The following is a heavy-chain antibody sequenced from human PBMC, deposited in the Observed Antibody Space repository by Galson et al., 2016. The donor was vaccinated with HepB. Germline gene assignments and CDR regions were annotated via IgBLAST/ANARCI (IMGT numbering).Heavy chain of an antibody. CDR1: GFTFSDYS. CDR3: ARDLGYGGYHLAGGDFDY. J-gene: IGHJ4*02. D-gene: IGHD5-12*01. V-gene: IGHV3-21*01. CDR2: ISDSGSYI. Sequence: SLRLSCAASGFTFSDYSMNWVRQAPGKGLEWVSSISDSGSYIYYADSVKGRFTISRDNAKNSLYLQMNSLRAADTAVYYCARDLGYGGYHLAGGDFDYWGQGTLVTVSS.